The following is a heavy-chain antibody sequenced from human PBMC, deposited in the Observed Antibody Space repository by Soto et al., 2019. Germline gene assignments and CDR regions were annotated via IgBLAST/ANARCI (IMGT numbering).Heavy chain of an antibody. CDR3: ARHGRGGATGGNFDY. Sequence: PSETLSLTCTVCGGSISSSSYYWGWIRQPPGKGLEWIGSIYYSGSTYYNPSLKSRVTISVDTSKNQFSLKLSSVTAADTAVYYCARHGRGGATGGNFDYWGQGTLVTVSS. J-gene: IGHJ4*02. CDR2: IYYSGST. V-gene: IGHV4-39*01. D-gene: IGHD3-10*01. CDR1: GGSISSSSYY.